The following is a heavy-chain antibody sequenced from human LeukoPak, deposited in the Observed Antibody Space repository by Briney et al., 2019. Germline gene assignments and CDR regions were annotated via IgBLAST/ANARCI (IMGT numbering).Heavy chain of an antibody. CDR3: ARADYYDSSGYYYDY. V-gene: IGHV1-46*01. CDR1: GYTFTGYY. J-gene: IGHJ4*02. D-gene: IGHD3-22*01. Sequence: ASVKVSCKASGYTFTGYYMPWVRQAPGQGLEWMGIINPSGGSTSYAQKFQGRVTMTRDTSTSTVYMELSSLRSEDTAVYYCARADYYDSSGYYYDYWGQGTLVTVSS. CDR2: INPSGGST.